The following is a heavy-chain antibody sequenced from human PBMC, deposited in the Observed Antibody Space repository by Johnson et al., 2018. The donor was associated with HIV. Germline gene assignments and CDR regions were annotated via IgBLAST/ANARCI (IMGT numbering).Heavy chain of an antibody. D-gene: IGHD6-6*01. J-gene: IGHJ3*02. CDR1: GFTFSSYW. CDR3: AKDMAARTFDAFDI. V-gene: IGHV3-66*01. CDR2: IYSGGSP. Sequence: VQLVESGGGLVQPGGSLRLSCVASGFTFSSYWMSWVRQAPGKGLEWVSVIYSGGSPYYADSVKGRFTISRDNSKNTLYLQMNSLRAEDTALYYCAKDMAARTFDAFDIWGQGTMVTVSS.